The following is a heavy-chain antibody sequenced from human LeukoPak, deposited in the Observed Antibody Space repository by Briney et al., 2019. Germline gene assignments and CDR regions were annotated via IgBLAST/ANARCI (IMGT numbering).Heavy chain of an antibody. CDR3: AREYCSSTSCFDYFDC. J-gene: IGHJ4*02. CDR2: INPNSGGT. CDR1: GYTFTGYY. V-gene: IGHV1-2*04. Sequence: ASVKVSCKASGYTFTGYYMHWVRQAPGQGLEWMGWINPNSGGTNYAQKFQGWVTMTRDTSISTAYMELSRLRSDDTAVYYCAREYCSSTSCFDYFDCWGQGTLVTVSS. D-gene: IGHD2-2*01.